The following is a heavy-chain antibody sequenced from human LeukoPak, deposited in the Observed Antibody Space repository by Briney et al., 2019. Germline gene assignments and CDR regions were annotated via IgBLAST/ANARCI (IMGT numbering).Heavy chain of an antibody. CDR2: ISSSSSYI. D-gene: IGHD6-13*01. Sequence: GGSLRLSCAASGFTFSSYSMNWVRQAPGKGLEWVSSISSSSSYIYYADSVKGRFTISRDNAKNSLYLQMNSLRAEDTAVYYCARDFGSSWPEGFDYWGQGTLVTVSS. V-gene: IGHV3-21*01. J-gene: IGHJ4*02. CDR1: GFTFSSYS. CDR3: ARDFGSSWPEGFDY.